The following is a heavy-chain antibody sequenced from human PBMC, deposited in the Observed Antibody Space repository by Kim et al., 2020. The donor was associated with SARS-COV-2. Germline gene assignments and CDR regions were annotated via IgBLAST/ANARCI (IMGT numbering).Heavy chain of an antibody. CDR1: GGSISSSSYY. J-gene: IGHJ4*02. Sequence: SETLSLTCTVSGGSISSSSYYWGWIRQPPGKGLEWIGSIYYSGSTYYNPSLKSRVTISVDTSKNQFSLKLSSVTAADTAVYYCARRGYSYGFGGRGGWYFEYSGQETLVTTSS. D-gene: IGHD5-18*01. CDR2: IYYSGST. V-gene: IGHV4-39*01. CDR3: ARRGYSYGFGGRGGWYFEY.